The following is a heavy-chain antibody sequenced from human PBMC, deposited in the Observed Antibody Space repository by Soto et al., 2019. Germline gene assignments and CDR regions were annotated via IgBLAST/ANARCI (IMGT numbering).Heavy chain of an antibody. V-gene: IGHV5-51*01. CDR3: ARRCSGCSPFDF. CDR1: GYTFTNYW. D-gene: IGHD1-26*01. Sequence: GESLKISCKASGYTFTNYWIGWVRQVPGKGLEWMGNIYPGDSDTRYSPSFQGQVTISADKSINTVFLQWNSLKASDTAMYYCARRCSGCSPFDFWGQGMXVTVPS. J-gene: IGHJ4*02. CDR2: IYPGDSDT.